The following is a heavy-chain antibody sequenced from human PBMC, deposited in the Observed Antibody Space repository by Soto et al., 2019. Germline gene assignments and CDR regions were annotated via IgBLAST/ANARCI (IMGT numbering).Heavy chain of an antibody. CDR3: AGGGGGRVVTQGL. CDR2: MYYSRRT. Sequence: SETLSLTCTVSGGSISSGDYYWSWIRQPPGKGLEWIGYMYYSRRTFYNPSLKRRVTISVGTSKNQFSLKLRSVTAADTAVYYCAGGGGGRVVTQGLWGQGNLVPVSS. D-gene: IGHD2-15*01. J-gene: IGHJ4*02. CDR1: GGSISSGDYY. V-gene: IGHV4-30-4*01.